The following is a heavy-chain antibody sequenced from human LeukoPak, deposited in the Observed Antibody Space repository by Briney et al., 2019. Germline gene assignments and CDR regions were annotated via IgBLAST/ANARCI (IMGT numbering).Heavy chain of an antibody. CDR2: IIPILGIA. J-gene: IGHJ5*02. D-gene: IGHD6-19*01. CDR3: ASVLSGIAVAGSFDP. CDR1: GGTFSSYA. Sequence: GASVKVFCKASGGTFSSYAISWVRPAPGQGRAWMGRIIPILGIANYAQKFQGRVTITADKSASTAYMELSSLRSEDTAVYYCASVLSGIAVAGSFDPWGQGTLVTVYS. V-gene: IGHV1-69*04.